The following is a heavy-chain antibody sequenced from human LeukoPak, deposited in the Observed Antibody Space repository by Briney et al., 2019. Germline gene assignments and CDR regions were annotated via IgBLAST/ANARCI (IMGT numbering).Heavy chain of an antibody. J-gene: IGHJ4*02. V-gene: IGHV3-48*01. CDR3: ARGGYSSSLGLDY. D-gene: IGHD6-6*01. Sequence: GGSLRLSCAASGFTFSGDSMDWGRQAPRGGLGWGSCISSTSSSISSADSVKGRFTISRDDAKNSLSPQMNSLRAADTAAYYCARGGYSSSLGLDYWGQGTLVTVSS. CDR2: ISSTSSSI. CDR1: GFTFSGDS.